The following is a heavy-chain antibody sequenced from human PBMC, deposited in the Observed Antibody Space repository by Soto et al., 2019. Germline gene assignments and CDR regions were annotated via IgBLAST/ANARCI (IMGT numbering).Heavy chain of an antibody. CDR1: GFTFSNYA. V-gene: IGHV3-23*01. D-gene: IGHD3-3*01. CDR3: AKDPPTYDFWSGYSYGMDV. CDR2: ISGSGGST. Sequence: GGSLRLSCAASGFTFSNYAMSWVRQAPGKGLEWVSAISGSGGSTYYADSVKGRFTISRDNSKNTLYLQMNSLRAEDTAIYYCAKDPPTYDFWSGYSYGMDVWGQGTTVTVSS. J-gene: IGHJ6*02.